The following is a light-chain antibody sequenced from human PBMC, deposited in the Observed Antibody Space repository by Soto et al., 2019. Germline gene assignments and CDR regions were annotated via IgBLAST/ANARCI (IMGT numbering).Light chain of an antibody. J-gene: IGKJ2*01. CDR1: QSVSRY. Sequence: EIVLTQSPDTLSLSPGESATLSCRASQSVSRYLAWYQQKPGQTPRLLIYDASNRAAGVPARISGSGSGTDFTLTISSLEPEDFAVYYCQQHNFWPYTFGQGTKLETK. CDR3: QQHNFWPYT. CDR2: DAS. V-gene: IGKV3-11*01.